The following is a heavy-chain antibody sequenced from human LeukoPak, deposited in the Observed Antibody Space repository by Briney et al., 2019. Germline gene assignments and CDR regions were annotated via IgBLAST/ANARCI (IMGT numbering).Heavy chain of an antibody. CDR1: GGSMSSSSYY. Sequence: SETLSLTCTVSGGSMSSSSYYWTWIRQPPGEGLEWIGSIYHSGSTYYNQSLKSRVTIPVDRSKNQFSLKLSSVTAADTAVYYCARGYDYVWGFDYWGQGTLVTVSS. CDR3: ARGYDYVWGFDY. J-gene: IGHJ4*02. D-gene: IGHD3-16*01. V-gene: IGHV4-39*07. CDR2: IYHSGST.